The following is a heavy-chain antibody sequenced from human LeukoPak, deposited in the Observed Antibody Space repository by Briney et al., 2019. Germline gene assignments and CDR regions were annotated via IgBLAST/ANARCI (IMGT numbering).Heavy chain of an antibody. Sequence: GGSLRLSCAASGFAFSSYAMSWVRQAPGKGLEWVSAISGSGGSTYYADSVKGRFTISRDNSKNTLYLQMNSLRAEDTAVYYCAKDLGYCSGGSCYFNYYYGMDVWGQGTTVTVSS. V-gene: IGHV3-23*01. CDR1: GFAFSSYA. CDR2: ISGSGGST. CDR3: AKDLGYCSGGSCYFNYYYGMDV. D-gene: IGHD2-15*01. J-gene: IGHJ6*02.